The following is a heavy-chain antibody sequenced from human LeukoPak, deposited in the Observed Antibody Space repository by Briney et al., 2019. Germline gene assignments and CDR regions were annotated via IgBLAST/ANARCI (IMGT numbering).Heavy chain of an antibody. CDR2: LYRGGTS. D-gene: IGHD6-13*01. CDR3: AGGTQNIAAAVDP. CDR1: GFTVSTNY. V-gene: IGHV3-53*01. Sequence: GGSLRLSCAASGFTVSTNYMSWVRQAPGKGLEWVSVLYRGGTSYYTDSVKGRFTISRDNSKNTLFLQMNSLRVEDTAVYYCAGGTQNIAAAVDPWGQGTLVTVSS. J-gene: IGHJ5*02.